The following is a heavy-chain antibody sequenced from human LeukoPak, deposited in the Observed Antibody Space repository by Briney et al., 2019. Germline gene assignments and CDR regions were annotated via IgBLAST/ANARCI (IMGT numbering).Heavy chain of an antibody. CDR2: VYTGGST. D-gene: IGHD6-19*01. CDR1: GFSVSSTY. V-gene: IGHV3-53*01. Sequence: GGSLRLSCAVSGFSVSSTYMTWVRQAPGKRLDWVSVVYTGGSTYYADSVKGRFTISRDNSKSTLYLQMNNLRAEDTAVYYCARARGSGWYFYFDSWGQGALVTVSS. J-gene: IGHJ4*02. CDR3: ARARGSGWYFYFDS.